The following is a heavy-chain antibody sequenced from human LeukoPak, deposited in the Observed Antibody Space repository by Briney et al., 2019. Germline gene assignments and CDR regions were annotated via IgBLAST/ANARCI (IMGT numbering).Heavy chain of an antibody. CDR2: ISSSGSTI. D-gene: IGHD3-22*01. V-gene: IGHV3-11*01. CDR3: ARESYYYDSSGYYAYYFDY. J-gene: IGHJ4*02. Sequence: PGGSLRLSCAASGFTFSDYYMSWIRQAPGKGLEWVSYISSSGSTIYYADSVKGRFTISRDNAKNSLYLQMHSLRAEDTAVYYCARESYYYDSSGYYAYYFDYWGQGTLVTVSS. CDR1: GFTFSDYY.